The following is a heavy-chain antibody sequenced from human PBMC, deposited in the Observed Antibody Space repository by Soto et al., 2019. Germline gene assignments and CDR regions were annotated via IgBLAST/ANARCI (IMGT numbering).Heavy chain of an antibody. CDR3: ARAGDFWSGLGAFDI. Sequence: PGGSLRLSCAASGFTFSSYSMNWVRQAPGKGLEWVSSISSSSSYIYYADSVKGRFTISRDNAKNSLYLQMNSLRAEDTAVYYCARAGDFWSGLGAFDIWGQGTMVTVSS. V-gene: IGHV3-21*01. CDR1: GFTFSSYS. D-gene: IGHD3-3*01. J-gene: IGHJ3*02. CDR2: ISSSSSYI.